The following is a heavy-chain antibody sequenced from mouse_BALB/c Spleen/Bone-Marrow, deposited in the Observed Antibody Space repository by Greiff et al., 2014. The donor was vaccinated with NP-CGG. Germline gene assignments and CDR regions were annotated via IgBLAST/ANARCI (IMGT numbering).Heavy chain of an antibody. Sequence: VKLMESGPGLVAPSQSLSITCTVSGFSLTNYGVHWVRQPPGKGLEWLGVIWADGSTNYNSALMSRLSISKDNSKSQVFFKMNSLQTDDAAIYYCARITTATGAMDYWGQGTSVTVSS. J-gene: IGHJ4*01. CDR1: GFSLTNYG. CDR2: IWADGST. CDR3: ARITTATGAMDY. V-gene: IGHV2-9*02. D-gene: IGHD1-2*01.